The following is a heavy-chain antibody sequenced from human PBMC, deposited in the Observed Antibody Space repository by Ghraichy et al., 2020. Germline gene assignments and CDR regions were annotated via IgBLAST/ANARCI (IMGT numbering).Heavy chain of an antibody. CDR2: IYYSGST. J-gene: IGHJ6*01. CDR3: ARDHLDYGDYGSDYYYYGMDV. Sequence: SETLSLTCTVSGGSISSYYWSWIRQPPGKGLEWIGYIYYSGSTNYNPSLKSRVTISVDTSKNQFSLKLSSVTAADTAVYYCARDHLDYGDYGSDYYYYGMDVWGQGTTVTVSS. CDR1: GGSISSYY. D-gene: IGHD4-17*01. V-gene: IGHV4-59*01.